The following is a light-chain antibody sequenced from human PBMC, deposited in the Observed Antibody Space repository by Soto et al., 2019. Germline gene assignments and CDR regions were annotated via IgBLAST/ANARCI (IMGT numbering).Light chain of an antibody. J-gene: IGKJ5*01. CDR1: QSISSW. Sequence: GDRVTITCRASQSISSWLAWYQQKPGKAPKLMIYDASSLESGVPSRFSGSGSGTECTLTISSLQPDDVSTYYCQQYNSYSYTFGQGTRLEIK. CDR3: QQYNSYSYT. CDR2: DAS. V-gene: IGKV1-5*01.